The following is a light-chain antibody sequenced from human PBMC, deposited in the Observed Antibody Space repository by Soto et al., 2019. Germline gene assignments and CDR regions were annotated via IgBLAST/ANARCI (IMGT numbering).Light chain of an antibody. V-gene: IGLV1-47*01. J-gene: IGLJ2*01. CDR3: AAWDDSSVV. CDR1: SSNIGSNY. Sequence: QLVLTQPPSASGTPGQRVTISCSGSSSNIGSNYVYWYQQLPGTAPKLLIYRNNQRPSGVPDRFSGSKSGTSASLAISGLRSEDEADYYCAAWDDSSVVFGGGTKLTAL. CDR2: RNN.